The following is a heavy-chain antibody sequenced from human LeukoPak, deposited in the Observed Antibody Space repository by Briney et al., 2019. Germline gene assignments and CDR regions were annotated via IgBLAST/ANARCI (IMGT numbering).Heavy chain of an antibody. CDR1: GGTFSSYA. V-gene: IGHV1-69*13. Sequence: SVKVSCKASGGTFSSYAISWVRQAPGQGLEWMGGIIPIFGTANYAQKFQGRVTITADESASTAYMELSSLRSEDTAVYYCARGLYRSSVAGPGGYWGQGTLVTVSS. D-gene: IGHD6-19*01. J-gene: IGHJ4*02. CDR2: IIPIFGTA. CDR3: ARGLYRSSVAGPGGY.